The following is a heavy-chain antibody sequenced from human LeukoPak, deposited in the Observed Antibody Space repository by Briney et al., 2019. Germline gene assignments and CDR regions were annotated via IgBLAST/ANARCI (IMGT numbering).Heavy chain of an antibody. CDR3: VRHDGRGGATMGAFDS. J-gene: IGHJ5*01. Sequence: PSETLSLTCTISAASISSSNHHWGWIRQSPGKGLEWIGSIYSGRTFYYNPSLNSRVTISVVTSDQFTLQLNSVTAADTAVYYCVRHDGRGGATMGAFDSWGQGSLVTVSS. CDR2: IYSGRTF. D-gene: IGHD5-12*01. CDR1: AASISSSNHH. V-gene: IGHV4-39*01.